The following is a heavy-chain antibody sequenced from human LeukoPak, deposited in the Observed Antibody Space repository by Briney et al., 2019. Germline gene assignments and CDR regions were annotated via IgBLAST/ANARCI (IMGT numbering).Heavy chain of an antibody. CDR2: IKTKSDGGTT. CDR3: TTGMAVAAIVV. V-gene: IGHV3-15*01. Sequence: PGRSLRLSCAASGFSFSNAWMGWVRQAPGKGLEWVGRIKTKSDGGTTEYAAPVKGRFTISRDDSKNTLFLQMNSLKTEDTAVYFCTTGMAVAAIVVWGQGTLVTVSS. D-gene: IGHD2-15*01. CDR1: GFSFSNAW. J-gene: IGHJ4*02.